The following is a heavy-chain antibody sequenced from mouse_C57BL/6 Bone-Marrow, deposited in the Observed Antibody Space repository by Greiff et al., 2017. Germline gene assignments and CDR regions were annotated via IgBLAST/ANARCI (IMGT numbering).Heavy chain of an antibody. Sequence: LVESGAELARPGASVKLSCKASGYTFTSYGISWVKQRTGQGLEWIGEINPRSGNTYYNEKFKGKATLTADKSSSTAYMELRSLTSEDSAVYFCAREFTTVGYFDVWGTGTTVTVSS. D-gene: IGHD1-1*01. CDR2: INPRSGNT. CDR1: GYTFTSYG. J-gene: IGHJ1*03. CDR3: AREFTTVGYFDV. V-gene: IGHV1-81*01.